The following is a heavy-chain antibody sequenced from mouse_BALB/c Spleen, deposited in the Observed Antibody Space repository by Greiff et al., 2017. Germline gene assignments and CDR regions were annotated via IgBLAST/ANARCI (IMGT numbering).Heavy chain of an antibody. V-gene: IGHV5-6*01. CDR3: ARRGSTMITYYAMDY. CDR2: ISSGGSYT. Sequence: EVQLVESGGDLVKPGGSLKLSCAASGFTFSSYGMSWVRQTPDKRLEWVATISSGGSYTYYPDSVKGRFTISRDNAKNTLYLQMSSLKSEDTAMYYCARRGSTMITYYAMDYWGQGTSVTVSS. J-gene: IGHJ4*01. D-gene: IGHD2-4*01. CDR1: GFTFSSYG.